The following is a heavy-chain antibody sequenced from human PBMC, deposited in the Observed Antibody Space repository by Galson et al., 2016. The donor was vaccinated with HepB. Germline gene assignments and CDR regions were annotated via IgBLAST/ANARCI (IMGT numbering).Heavy chain of an antibody. V-gene: IGHV3-33*01. CDR1: GFPFSSYG. CDR2: IWYDGSRK. D-gene: IGHD1-26*01. Sequence: SLRLSCAASGFPFSSYGIHWVRQAPGKGLEWVAVIWYDGSRKYYVDSVRGRFTISRDNFKNMVYLQTNSLRAEDTAVYYCARDRRSGSYGDDFHIWGQGTVVTVSS. CDR3: ARDRRSGSYGDDFHI. J-gene: IGHJ3*02.